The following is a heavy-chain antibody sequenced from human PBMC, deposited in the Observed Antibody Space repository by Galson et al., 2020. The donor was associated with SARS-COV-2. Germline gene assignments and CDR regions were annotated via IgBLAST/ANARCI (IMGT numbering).Heavy chain of an antibody. Sequence: ASVKVSCKASGYTFTSYGTSWVRQAPGQGLEWTGWNSAYNGNTNYAQKLQGRVTMTTDTSTSTAYMELRSLRSDDTAVYYWASHVTYYYYGMDVWGQGTTVTVSS. CDR3: ASHVTYYYYGMDV. J-gene: IGHJ6*02. V-gene: IGHV1-18*01. D-gene: IGHD4-4*01. CDR1: GYTFTSYG. CDR2: NSAYNGNT.